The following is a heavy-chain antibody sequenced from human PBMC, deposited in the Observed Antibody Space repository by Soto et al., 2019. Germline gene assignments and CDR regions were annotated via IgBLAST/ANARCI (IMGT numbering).Heavy chain of an antibody. Sequence: GGSLRLSCAASGFTFSNAWVSWVRQAPGKGLERVGRIKSKTDGGTTDYAAPVKGRFTISRDDSINTLYLQMNSLKTEDTAVYYCTTDNSYDYIWGSYRYRGSRFAFAIWGQGTLVTVSS. CDR1: GFTFSNAW. CDR2: IKSKTDGGTT. CDR3: TTDNSYDYIWGSYRYRGSRFAFAI. D-gene: IGHD3-16*02. J-gene: IGHJ3*02. V-gene: IGHV3-15*01.